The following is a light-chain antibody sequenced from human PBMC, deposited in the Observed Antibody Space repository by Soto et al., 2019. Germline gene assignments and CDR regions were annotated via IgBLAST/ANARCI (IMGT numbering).Light chain of an antibody. CDR3: GTWDSGLSGFV. CDR1: NSNIGNNY. CDR2: ENA. V-gene: IGLV1-51*02. J-gene: IGLJ1*01. Sequence: QSVLTQPPSVSAAPGQKVTISCSGSNSNIGNNYLYWYQQFPGAAPKLLMYENAKRASGIPDRFSGSKSGTAATLAITGIQTGDEADYYCGTWDSGLSGFVFGTGTKVTVL.